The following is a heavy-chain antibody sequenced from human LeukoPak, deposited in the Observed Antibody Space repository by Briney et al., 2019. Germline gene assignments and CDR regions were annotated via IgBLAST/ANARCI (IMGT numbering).Heavy chain of an antibody. CDR3: ARSCVGDCYQGFDY. CDR1: GGTFSSYA. CDR2: IIPILGIA. Sequence: SVKVSCKASGGTFSSYAISWVRQAPGQGLEWMGRIIPILGIANYAQKLQGRVTITADKSTSTAYMELSSLRSEDTAVYYCARSCVGDCYQGFDYWGQGTLVTVSS. D-gene: IGHD2-21*02. V-gene: IGHV1-69*04. J-gene: IGHJ4*02.